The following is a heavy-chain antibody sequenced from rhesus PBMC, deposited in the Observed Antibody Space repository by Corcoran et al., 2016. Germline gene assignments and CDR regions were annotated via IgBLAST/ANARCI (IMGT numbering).Heavy chain of an antibody. CDR1: GGSFSGYY. V-gene: IGHV4-165*01. J-gene: IGHJ4*01. Sequence: QVQLQESVPGLVKPSETLSLTCAASGGSFSGYYWVSLRQPPGKGLEWIGYISGSSGSTYYNPSLKSRVTISTDTSKNQFSLKLSSVTAADTAVYYCARGWLLYWGYFDYWGQGVLVTVSS. D-gene: IGHD2-21*01. CDR2: ISGSSGST. CDR3: ARGWLLYWGYFDY.